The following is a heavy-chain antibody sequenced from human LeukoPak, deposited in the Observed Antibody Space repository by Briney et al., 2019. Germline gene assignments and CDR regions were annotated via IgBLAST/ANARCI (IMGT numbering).Heavy chain of an antibody. V-gene: IGHV4-39*07. J-gene: IGHJ4*02. CDR3: ARVADYYESSGYYDY. CDR1: GGSISSSSYY. CDR2: IYHSGKT. D-gene: IGHD3-22*01. Sequence: SETLSLTCTVSGGSISSSSYYWGWIRQPPGMGPEWIGTIYHSGKTYYNPSLKSRVTISVDTSKSQVSLQLSSMTAADTAVYYCARVADYYESSGYYDYWGQGTLVTVSS.